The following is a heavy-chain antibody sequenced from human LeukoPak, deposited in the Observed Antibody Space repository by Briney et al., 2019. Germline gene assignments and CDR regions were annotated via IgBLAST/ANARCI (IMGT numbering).Heavy chain of an antibody. Sequence: GGSLRLSCAASGFTFSSYGMHWVRQAPGKGLEWVAVISYDGSNKYYADSVKGRFTISRDNSKNTLYLQMNSLRPEDTAVYYCARDPSARDEYIMYYFDYWGQGALITVSS. CDR3: ARDPSARDEYIMYYFDY. D-gene: IGHD1-1*01. CDR2: ISYDGSNK. J-gene: IGHJ4*02. V-gene: IGHV3-30*03. CDR1: GFTFSSYG.